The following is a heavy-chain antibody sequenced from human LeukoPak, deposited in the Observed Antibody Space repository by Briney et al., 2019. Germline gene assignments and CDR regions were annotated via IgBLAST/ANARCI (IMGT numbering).Heavy chain of an antibody. V-gene: IGHV4-59*08. D-gene: IGHD3-9*01. Sequence: SETLSLTCTVSGGSISSYYWGWIRQPPGKGLEWIGYIYNRGSTNYNPSLKSRVTISVDTSKNQFSLKLRSVTAADTAVYFCARQYYDILTGYYPNWYFDLWGRGTLVTVSS. CDR3: ARQYYDILTGYYPNWYFDL. CDR1: GGSISSYY. J-gene: IGHJ2*01. CDR2: IYNRGST.